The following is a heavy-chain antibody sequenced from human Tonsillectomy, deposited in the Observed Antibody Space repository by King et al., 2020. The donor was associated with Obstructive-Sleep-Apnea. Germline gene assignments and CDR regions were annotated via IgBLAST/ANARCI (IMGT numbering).Heavy chain of an antibody. Sequence: VQLVESGGGLVQPGGSLRLSCAASGFTFSSYAMSWVRQAPGKGLEWVSAISGSGGSTYYADSVKGRFTISRDNSKNTLYLQMNSLRAEDTAVYYCAKDWSLWFRADTWYDYWGQGTLVTVSS. J-gene: IGHJ4*02. CDR3: AKDWSLWFRADTWYDY. CDR1: GFTFSSYA. D-gene: IGHD3-10*01. V-gene: IGHV3-23*04. CDR2: ISGSGGST.